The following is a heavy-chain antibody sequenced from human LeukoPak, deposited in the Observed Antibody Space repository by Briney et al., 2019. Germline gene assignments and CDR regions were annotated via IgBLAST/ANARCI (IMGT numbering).Heavy chain of an antibody. CDR2: ISWDSSGT. Sequence: GGSLRLSCEGYGFTFNDYTMHWVRQAPGKGLEWVSLISWDSSGTYYAKSVKGRFTISRDNSKNSLYLQMNNLRTEDTALYYCAKDQGKRWLGRTSGGGYFDLWGRGTLVTVSS. V-gene: IGHV3-43*01. J-gene: IGHJ2*01. CDR3: AKDQGKRWLGRTSGGGYFDL. CDR1: GFTFNDYT. D-gene: IGHD6-19*01.